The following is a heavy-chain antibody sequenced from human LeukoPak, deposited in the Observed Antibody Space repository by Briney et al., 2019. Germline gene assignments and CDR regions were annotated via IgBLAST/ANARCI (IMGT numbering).Heavy chain of an antibody. J-gene: IGHJ2*01. CDR3: ARDRPGSYWYFDL. Sequence: PSETLSLTCTVSGGSISSYYWSWIRQPPGKGLEWVGHIYYLGSTNYNPSLKSRVTISIDTSKNYFSLKLNSVIAADTAVYYCARDRPGSYWYFDLWGRGTLVTVSS. CDR2: IYYLGST. V-gene: IGHV4-59*01. CDR1: GGSISSYY. D-gene: IGHD3-10*01.